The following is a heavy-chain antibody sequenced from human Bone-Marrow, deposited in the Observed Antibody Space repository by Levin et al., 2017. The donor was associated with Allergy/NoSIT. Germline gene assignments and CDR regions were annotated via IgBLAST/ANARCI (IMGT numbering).Heavy chain of an antibody. CDR3: AKDPTRPYSGYDDLFDY. CDR2: ISGSGGST. J-gene: IGHJ4*02. D-gene: IGHD5-12*01. CDR1: GFTFSSYA. Sequence: PGGSLRLSCAASGFTFSSYAMSWVRQAPGKGLEWVSAISGSGGSTYYADSVKGRFTISRDNSKNTLYLQMNSLRAEDTAVYYCAKDPTRPYSGYDDLFDYWGQGTLVTVSS. V-gene: IGHV3-23*01.